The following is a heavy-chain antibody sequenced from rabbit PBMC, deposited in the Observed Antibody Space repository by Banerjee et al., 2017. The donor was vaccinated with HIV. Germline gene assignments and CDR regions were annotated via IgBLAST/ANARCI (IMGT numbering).Heavy chain of an antibody. D-gene: IGHD3-1*01. CDR2: IDAGSSGRT. CDR3: ARHATSPGDGWALNL. J-gene: IGHJ3*01. V-gene: IGHV1S40*01. CDR1: GFSFSSSYY. Sequence: QSLEESGGGLVQPEGSLTLTCTASGFSFSSSYYMCWVRQAPGKGLEWIAGIDAGSSGRTYFAPWEKGRFPISRTSSTTLTLQMPSLTAADTASYFCARHATSPGDGWALNLWCQGPLVPFS.